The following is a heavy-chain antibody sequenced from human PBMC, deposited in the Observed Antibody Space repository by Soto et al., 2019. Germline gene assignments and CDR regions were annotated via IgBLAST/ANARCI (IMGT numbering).Heavy chain of an antibody. J-gene: IGHJ4*02. V-gene: IGHV1-69*13. Sequence: SVKVSCKASGGTFSSYRINWVRQAPGQGLEGVGGIVPIYRTADYAQKFQGRVTITADESARTSYMELRSLKSQDTAVYYCVRDSGAKLSSSWGQGTLVTVSS. CDR2: IVPIYRTA. CDR3: VRDSGAKLSSS. CDR1: GGTFSSYR. D-gene: IGHD6-13*01.